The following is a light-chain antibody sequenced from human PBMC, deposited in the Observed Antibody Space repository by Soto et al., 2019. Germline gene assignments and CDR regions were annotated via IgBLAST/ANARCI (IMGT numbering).Light chain of an antibody. Sequence: DIQMTQSPSSFSASVGDRVTITCRASHDVSSWLAWYQQKPGKAPRLLIYGASTLQRGVPSRFSGSGSGTDFTLTISSLQPEDFATYYCQQANSPYSFGQGTKLEIK. CDR1: HDVSSW. V-gene: IGKV1-12*01. J-gene: IGKJ2*03. CDR2: GAS. CDR3: QQANSPYS.